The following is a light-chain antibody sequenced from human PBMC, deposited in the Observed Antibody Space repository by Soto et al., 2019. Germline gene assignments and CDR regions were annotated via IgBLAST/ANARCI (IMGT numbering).Light chain of an antibody. V-gene: IGLV2-23*01. CDR2: EGS. CDR1: SIDVGSYNL. Sequence: QSVPTQPASVSGSPGQSITISCTGTSIDVGSYNLVSWYQQHPGKAPKLMIYEGSKRPSGVSNRFSGSKSGNTASLTISGLQAEDEADYYCCSYAGSSYVFGTGTKVTVL. J-gene: IGLJ1*01. CDR3: CSYAGSSYV.